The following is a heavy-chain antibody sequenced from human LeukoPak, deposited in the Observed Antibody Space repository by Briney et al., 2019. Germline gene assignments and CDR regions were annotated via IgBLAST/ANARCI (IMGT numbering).Heavy chain of an antibody. CDR3: ARASRRYLRGEGALLSY. CDR1: GGSISSGGYY. V-gene: IGHV4-30-2*01. D-gene: IGHD3-9*01. CDR2: IYHSGST. Sequence: PSETLSLTCTVSGGSISSGGYYWSWIRQPLGKGLEWIGYIYHSGSTYYNPSLKSRVTISVDRSKNQFSLKLSSVTAADTAVYYCARASRRYLRGEGALLSYWGQGTLVTVSS. J-gene: IGHJ4*02.